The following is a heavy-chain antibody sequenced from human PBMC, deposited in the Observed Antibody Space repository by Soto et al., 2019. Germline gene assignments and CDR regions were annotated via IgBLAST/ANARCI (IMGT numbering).Heavy chain of an antibody. CDR3: ARHGEGLWFGEPHLNV. CDR1: GGSISSYY. Sequence: QVQLQESGPGLVKPSETLSLTCTVSGGSISSYYWSWIRQPPGKGLEWIGYIYYSGSTNYNPSLRSRATISVHTSKNQSPLKLSSVTAADTAVYYCARHGEGLWFGEPHLNVWGQGTTVTVSS. D-gene: IGHD3-10*01. V-gene: IGHV4-59*08. J-gene: IGHJ6*02. CDR2: IYYSGST.